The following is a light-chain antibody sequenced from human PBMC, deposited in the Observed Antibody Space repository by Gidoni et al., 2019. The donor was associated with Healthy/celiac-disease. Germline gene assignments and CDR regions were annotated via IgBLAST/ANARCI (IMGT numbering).Light chain of an antibody. J-gene: IGKJ1*01. CDR1: QSISSW. V-gene: IGKV1-5*01. CDR3: QHYNSSWT. Sequence: GDRVTIPCRASQSISSWLAWYQQKPGKAPKLLIYDASSLESVVPSRFSGSGSGTEFTLTISSLQPDDFATYYCQHYNSSWTFGQGTKVEIK. CDR2: DAS.